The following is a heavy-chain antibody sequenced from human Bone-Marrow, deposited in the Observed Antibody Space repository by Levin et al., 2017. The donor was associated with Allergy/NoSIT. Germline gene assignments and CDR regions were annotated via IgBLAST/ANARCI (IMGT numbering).Heavy chain of an antibody. CDR3: ARVKGRGAVAGSDY. J-gene: IGHJ4*02. V-gene: IGHV4-34*01. CDR1: GGSFSGYY. CDR2: INHSGST. Sequence: SETLSLTCAVYGGSFSGYYWSWIRQPPGKGLEWIGEINHSGSTNYNPSLKSRVTISVDTSKNQFSLKLSSVTAADTAVYYCARVKGRGAVAGSDYWGQGTLVTVSS. D-gene: IGHD6-19*01.